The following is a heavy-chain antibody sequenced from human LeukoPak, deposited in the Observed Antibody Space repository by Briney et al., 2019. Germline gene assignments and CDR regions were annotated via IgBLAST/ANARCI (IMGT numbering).Heavy chain of an antibody. CDR3: AKDETGRGGADY. CDR1: GFTFSSYG. Sequence: GGSLKLSCAASGFTFSSYGMHWVRQAPGKGLEWVAVISYDGSNKYYADSVKGRFTISRDNSKNTLYLQMNSLRAEDTAVYYCAKDETGRGGADYWGQGTLVTVSS. J-gene: IGHJ4*02. CDR2: ISYDGSNK. V-gene: IGHV3-30*18. D-gene: IGHD1-1*01.